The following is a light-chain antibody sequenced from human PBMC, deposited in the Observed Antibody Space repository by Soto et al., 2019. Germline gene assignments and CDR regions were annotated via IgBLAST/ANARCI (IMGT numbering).Light chain of an antibody. CDR3: SSYTTSSTVA. Sequence: QSALTQSASVSGSPGQSITISCTGTSSAIGGYNYVSWYQQHPDKAPKLMIFEVSNRPSGVSNRFSGSKSGNTASLTISGLLPEDEADYYCSSYTTSSTVAFGRGTKVTVL. J-gene: IGLJ2*01. CDR1: SSAIGGYNY. CDR2: EVS. V-gene: IGLV2-14*01.